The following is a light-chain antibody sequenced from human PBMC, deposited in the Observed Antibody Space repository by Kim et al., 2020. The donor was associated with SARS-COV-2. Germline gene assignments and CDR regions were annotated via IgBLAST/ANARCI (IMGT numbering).Light chain of an antibody. CDR3: SSYTTSSTVV. J-gene: IGLJ2*01. CDR2: DVS. CDR1: SSDVGGYNY. Sequence: LSQPASVSGSPGQSITISCTGTSSDVGGYNYVSWYQQHPGKAPKLMIYDVSNRPSGVSNRFSGSKSGNTASLTISGLQAEDEADYYCSSYTTSSTVVFGGGTKLTVL. V-gene: IGLV2-14*03.